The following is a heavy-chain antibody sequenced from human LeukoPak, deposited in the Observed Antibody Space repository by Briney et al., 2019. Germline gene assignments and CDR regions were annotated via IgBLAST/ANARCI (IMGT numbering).Heavy chain of an antibody. V-gene: IGHV4-34*01. CDR1: GGSFSGYY. Sequence: SETLSLTCAVYGGSFSGYYWSWIRQPPGKGLEWIGEINHSGSTNYNPSLKSRVTISVDTSKNQFSLKLSSVTAADTAVYYCARHRYYYDSSGYHLSYYFDHWGQGTLVTVSS. J-gene: IGHJ4*02. CDR2: INHSGST. CDR3: ARHRYYYDSSGYHLSYYFDH. D-gene: IGHD3-22*01.